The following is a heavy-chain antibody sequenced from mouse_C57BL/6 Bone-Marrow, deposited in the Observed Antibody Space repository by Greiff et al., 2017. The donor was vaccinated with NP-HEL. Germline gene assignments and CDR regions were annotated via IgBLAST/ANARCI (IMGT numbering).Heavy chain of an antibody. CDR1: GFTFSSYG. V-gene: IGHV5-6*01. CDR3: ARRSYYYGSSYWYFDV. Sequence: EVQLVESGGDLVKPGGSLKLSCAASGFTFSSYGMSWVRQTPDKRLEWVATISSGGSYTYYPDSVKGRFTISRDNAKNTLYLQMSSLKSEDTAMYYCARRSYYYGSSYWYFDVWGTGTTVTVSS. CDR2: ISSGGSYT. D-gene: IGHD1-1*01. J-gene: IGHJ1*03.